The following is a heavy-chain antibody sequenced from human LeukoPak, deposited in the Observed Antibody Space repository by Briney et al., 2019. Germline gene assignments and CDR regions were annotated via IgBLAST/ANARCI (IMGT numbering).Heavy chain of an antibody. J-gene: IGHJ4*02. CDR3: ARYLYSSGWYFDY. CDR1: GFTFSDYY. Sequence: PGGSLRLSCAASGFTFSDYYMSWIRQAPGKGLEWVSYISSSGSTIYYADSVKGRFIISRDNAKNSLYLQMNSLRAEDTAVYYCARYLYSSGWYFDYWGQGTLVTVSS. V-gene: IGHV3-11*04. CDR2: ISSSGSTI. D-gene: IGHD6-19*01.